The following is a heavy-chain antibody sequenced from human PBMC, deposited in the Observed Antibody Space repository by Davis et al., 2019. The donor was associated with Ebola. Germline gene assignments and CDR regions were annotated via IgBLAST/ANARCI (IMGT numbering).Heavy chain of an antibody. V-gene: IGHV3-53*01. CDR3: AKDWGPIVVVHLDY. D-gene: IGHD2-21*01. Sequence: GESLKISCAASGFTVSSNYMSWVRQAPGKGLEWVSVIYSGGSTYYADSVKGRFTISRDNSKNTLYLQMNSLRAEDTAVYYCAKDWGPIVVVHLDYWGQGTLVTVSS. CDR1: GFTVSSNY. CDR2: IYSGGST. J-gene: IGHJ4*02.